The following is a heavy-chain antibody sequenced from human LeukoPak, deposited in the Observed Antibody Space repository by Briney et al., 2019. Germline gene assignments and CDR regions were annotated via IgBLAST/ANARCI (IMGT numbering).Heavy chain of an antibody. Sequence: SDTLSLTCTVSGGSISNYYLSWVRQPPGKGLEWIGYICYSGSTTYNPSLKSRVTISVDTSKNQFSLKLSSVTAADTAVYYCARRTYFDLWGRGTLVTVSS. CDR3: ARRTYFDL. V-gene: IGHV4-59*08. CDR1: GGSISNYY. CDR2: ICYSGST. J-gene: IGHJ2*01.